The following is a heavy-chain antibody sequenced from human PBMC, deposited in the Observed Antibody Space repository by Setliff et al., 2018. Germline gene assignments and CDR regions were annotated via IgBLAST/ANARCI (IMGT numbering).Heavy chain of an antibody. CDR2: MYYGGDT. CDR1: GGSVGGYY. V-gene: IGHV4-59*08. CDR3: ARTGTYRYFDY. J-gene: IGHJ4*02. D-gene: IGHD1-1*01. Sequence: SETLSLTCTVSGGSVGGYYWSWIRQPPGKGLEWIGYMYYGGDTNYNPSLKSRVTISVDTSKNQFSLELRSVTAADTAVYYCARTGTYRYFDYWGQGALVTVSS.